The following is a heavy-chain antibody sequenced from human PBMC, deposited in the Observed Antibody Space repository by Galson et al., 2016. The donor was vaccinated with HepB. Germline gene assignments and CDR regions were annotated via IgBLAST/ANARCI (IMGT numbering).Heavy chain of an antibody. CDR3: AKAIISTSPRPGS. J-gene: IGHJ5*02. D-gene: IGHD2-2*01. V-gene: IGHV3-23*01. CDR2: IHGSGDI. CDR1: GFTFSQYA. Sequence: SLRLSCAASGFTFSQYAMIWVRQAPGKGLEWVSVIHGSGDIKYADSVKGRFTISRDNSKNTLYLQMNSLRVEDTAIYYCAKAIISTSPRPGSWGQGTLVTVSS.